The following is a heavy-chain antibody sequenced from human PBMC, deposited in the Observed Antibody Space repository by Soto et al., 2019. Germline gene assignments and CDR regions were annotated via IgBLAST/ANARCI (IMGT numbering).Heavy chain of an antibody. D-gene: IGHD6-13*01. CDR3: ARGLYSSPAYFFNS. J-gene: IGHJ4*02. V-gene: IGHV1-2*02. CDR2: IKTKSGGT. Sequence: QVQLVQSGAEVRKPGASVKVSCNVTGYTFSGHYLHWVRQAPGHGLEWMGWIKTKSGGTNYAQKFHDRVTMTADPSVSAASMELTSLRYDDTAVVYCARGLYSSPAYFFNSWGQGTLVTVSS. CDR1: GYTFSGHY.